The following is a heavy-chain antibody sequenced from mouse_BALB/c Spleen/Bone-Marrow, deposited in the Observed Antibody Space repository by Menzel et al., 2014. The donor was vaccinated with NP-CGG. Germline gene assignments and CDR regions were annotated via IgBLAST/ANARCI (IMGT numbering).Heavy chain of an antibody. CDR1: GYSFTGYY. CDR2: IYPYNGVS. V-gene: IGHV1-31*01. Sequence: VQLQQSGPELVRPGASVKISCKASGYSFTGYYMHWVKQSHGNSLDWIGYIYPYNGVSSYNQKFKGKATLTVDKSSSTAYMELRSLTSDDSAVYYCESRGEYFDVWGAGTTVAVSS. J-gene: IGHJ1*01. CDR3: ESRGEYFDV.